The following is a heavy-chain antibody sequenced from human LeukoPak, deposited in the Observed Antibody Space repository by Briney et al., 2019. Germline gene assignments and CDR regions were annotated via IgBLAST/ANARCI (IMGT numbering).Heavy chain of an antibody. V-gene: IGHV3-30-3*01. D-gene: IGHD2-2*02. J-gene: IGHJ4*02. CDR2: ISYDGSNK. CDR1: GFTFSSYA. CDR3: ARATESPYRGDY. Sequence: GGSLRLSCAASGFTFSSYAMHWVRQAPGKGLEWVAVISYDGSNKYYADSVKGRFTISRDNSKNTLYLQMNSLRAEDTAVYYCARATESPYRGDYWGQGTLVTVSS.